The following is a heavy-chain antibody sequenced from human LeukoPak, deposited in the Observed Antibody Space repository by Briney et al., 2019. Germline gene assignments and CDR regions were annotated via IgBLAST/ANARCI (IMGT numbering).Heavy chain of an antibody. D-gene: IGHD2-2*01. CDR3: ARDEYLGVPAAIKVY. V-gene: IGHV3-53*01. Sequence: PGGSLRLSCAASGFTVSSNYMSWVRQAPGKGLEWVSVIYSGGSTYYADSVKGRFTISRDNAKNSLYLQMNSLSAEDTAVYYCARDEYLGVPAAIKVYWGQGTLVTVSS. J-gene: IGHJ4*02. CDR2: IYSGGST. CDR1: GFTVSSNY.